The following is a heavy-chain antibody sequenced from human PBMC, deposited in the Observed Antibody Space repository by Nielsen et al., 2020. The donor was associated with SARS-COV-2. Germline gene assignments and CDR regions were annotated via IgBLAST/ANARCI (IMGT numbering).Heavy chain of an antibody. J-gene: IGHJ6*03. CDR2: FDAENGGT. CDR3: ATGYRESSTACYNYYYMDV. D-gene: IGHD2-2*02. Sequence: ASVKVSCKVSGYRLSEIGMHWVRQGPGKGLEWMGGFDAENGGTVFAQKFQGRVSMTEDTSTDTAYMELSSLTSEDTAIYYCATGYRESSTACYNYYYMDVWGKGTTVTVSS. V-gene: IGHV1-24*01. CDR1: GYRLSEIG.